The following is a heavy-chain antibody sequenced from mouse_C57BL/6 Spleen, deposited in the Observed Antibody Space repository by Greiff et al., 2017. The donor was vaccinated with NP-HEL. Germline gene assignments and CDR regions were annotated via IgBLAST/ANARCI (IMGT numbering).Heavy chain of an antibody. D-gene: IGHD1-1*01. Sequence: QVHVKQSGAELVKPGASVKISCKASGYAFSSYWMNWVKQRPGKGLEWIGQIYPGDGDTNYNGKFKGKATLTADKSSSTAYMQLSSLTSEDSAVYFCARRDYGSFFDYWGQGTTLTVSS. J-gene: IGHJ2*01. CDR1: GYAFSSYW. CDR3: ARRDYGSFFDY. V-gene: IGHV1-80*01. CDR2: IYPGDGDT.